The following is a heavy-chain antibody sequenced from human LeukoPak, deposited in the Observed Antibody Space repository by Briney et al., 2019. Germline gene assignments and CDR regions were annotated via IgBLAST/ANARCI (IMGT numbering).Heavy chain of an antibody. CDR3: ARRESGWYPNIDY. J-gene: IGHJ4*02. CDR2: IYYSGST. V-gene: IGHV4-59*08. CDR1: GGSISSYY. Sequence: SKTLSLTCTVSGGSISSYYWSWIRQPPGKGLEWIGYIYYSGSTNYNPSLKSRVTISVDTSKNQFSLKLSSVTAADTAVYYCARRESGWYPNIDYWGQGTLVTVSS. D-gene: IGHD6-19*01.